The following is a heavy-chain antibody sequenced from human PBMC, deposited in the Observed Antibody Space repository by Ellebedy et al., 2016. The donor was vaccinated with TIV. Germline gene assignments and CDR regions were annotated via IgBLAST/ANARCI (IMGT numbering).Heavy chain of an antibody. Sequence: ASVKVSCXVSGYTLTELSMHWVRQAPGKGLEWMGGFDPEDGETIYAQKFQGRVTMTEDTSTDTAYMELSSLRSEDTAVYYCAGVVAAPKNYYYYGMDVWGQGTTVTVSS. V-gene: IGHV1-24*01. CDR2: FDPEDGET. CDR1: GYTLTELS. CDR3: AGVVAAPKNYYYYGMDV. D-gene: IGHD2-15*01. J-gene: IGHJ6*02.